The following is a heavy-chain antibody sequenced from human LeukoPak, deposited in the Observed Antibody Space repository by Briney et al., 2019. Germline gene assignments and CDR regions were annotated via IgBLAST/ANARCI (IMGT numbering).Heavy chain of an antibody. J-gene: IGHJ3*02. Sequence: PSETLSLTCTVSGGSISSYYWSWIRQPPGKGLEWIGYIYYSGSTNYDPSLKSRVTMSVDTSKNQFSLNLSSVTAADTAVYYCARAITGTTFAFDIWGKGTMVTVSS. D-gene: IGHD1-20*01. CDR1: GGSISSYY. CDR3: ARAITGTTFAFDI. CDR2: IYYSGST. V-gene: IGHV4-59*13.